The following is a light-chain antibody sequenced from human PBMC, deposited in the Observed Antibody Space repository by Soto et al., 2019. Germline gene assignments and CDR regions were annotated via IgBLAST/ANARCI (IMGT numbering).Light chain of an antibody. Sequence: AIRITQSPSSFSASTGDRGTITCRASQGISSYLAWYQQKPGKAPKLLISDASILESGVPSRFSGSTSGTEFTLTISSLQPDDFATYYCQQYHTYRTFGQGTKVDIK. V-gene: IGKV1-8*01. CDR3: QQYHTYRT. CDR1: QGISSY. CDR2: DAS. J-gene: IGKJ1*01.